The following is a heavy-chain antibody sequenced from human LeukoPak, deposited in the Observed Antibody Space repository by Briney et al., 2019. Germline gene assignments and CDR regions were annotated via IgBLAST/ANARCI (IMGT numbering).Heavy chain of an antibody. J-gene: IGHJ4*02. CDR1: GFTFSVYG. V-gene: IGHV3-33*01. CDR2: IWDDGSNK. D-gene: IGHD3-10*01. CDR3: ARASGPFDY. Sequence: GGSLRLSCAASGFTFSVYGMHWVRQAPGKGLEWVGVIWDDGSNKYYADSVKGRFTISRDNSKNTLYLQMNSLRAEDTAVYSCARASGPFDYWGQGTLVTVSS.